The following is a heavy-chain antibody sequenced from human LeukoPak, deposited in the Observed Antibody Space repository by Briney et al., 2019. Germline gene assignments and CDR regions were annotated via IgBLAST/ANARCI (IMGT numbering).Heavy chain of an antibody. CDR2: ISSSSSYI. CDR3: ARVWHSGYDLDY. Sequence: GGFLRLSCAASGFTFSSYSMNWVRQAPGKGLEWVSSISSSSSYIYYADSVKGRFTISRDNAKNSLYLQMNSLRAEDTAVYYCARVWHSGYDLDYWGQGTLVTVSS. CDR1: GFTFSSYS. J-gene: IGHJ4*02. V-gene: IGHV3-21*01. D-gene: IGHD5-12*01.